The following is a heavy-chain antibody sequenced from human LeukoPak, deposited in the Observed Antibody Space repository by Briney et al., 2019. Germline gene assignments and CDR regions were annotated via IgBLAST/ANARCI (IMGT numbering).Heavy chain of an antibody. CDR2: ISYDGSNK. V-gene: IGHV3-30*18. CDR3: AKVPLSQGSGSYPFDY. Sequence: PGGSLRLSCAASGFTFSNYGIHWVRQAPGKGLEWVAVISYDGSNKYYADSVKGRFTISRDNSKNTLYLQMTSLRAEDTAVYYCAKVPLSQGSGSYPFDYWGQGTLVTVSS. CDR1: GFTFSNYG. D-gene: IGHD3-10*01. J-gene: IGHJ4*02.